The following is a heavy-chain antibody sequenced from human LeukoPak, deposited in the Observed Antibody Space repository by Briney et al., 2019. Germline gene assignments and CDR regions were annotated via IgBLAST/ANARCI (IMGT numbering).Heavy chain of an antibody. D-gene: IGHD3-3*01. V-gene: IGHV3-74*01. CDR3: ARDLDGIDY. J-gene: IGHJ4*02. CDR2: INSDGSST. Sequence: VLVSRINSDGSSTSYADSVKSRFTISGDNAKNTLYLQMNSLRAEDTAVYYCARDLDGIDYWGQGTLVTVSS.